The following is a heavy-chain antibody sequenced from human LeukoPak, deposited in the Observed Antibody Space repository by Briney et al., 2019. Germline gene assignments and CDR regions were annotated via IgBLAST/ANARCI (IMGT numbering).Heavy chain of an antibody. CDR3: AKDLGYVCSGGSCYQADY. Sequence: GGSLRLSCAASGFTFSSYAMHWVRQAPGKGLEWVAVISYDGSNKYYADSVKGRFTISRDNSKNTLYLQMNSLRAEDTAVYYCAKDLGYVCSGGSCYQADYWGQGTLVTVSS. V-gene: IGHV3-30*04. J-gene: IGHJ4*02. CDR2: ISYDGSNK. D-gene: IGHD2-15*01. CDR1: GFTFSSYA.